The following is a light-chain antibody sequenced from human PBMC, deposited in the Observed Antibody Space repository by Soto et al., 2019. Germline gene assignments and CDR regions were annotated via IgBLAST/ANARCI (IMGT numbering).Light chain of an antibody. J-gene: IGKJ1*01. V-gene: IGKV1-5*01. CDR2: DAS. Sequence: DIQMTQSPSTLSASDVARVTITCRASQSISSWLAWYQQKPGKAPKLLIYDASSLESGVPSRFSGTGSGTEFTFSITSLQPEDFGTYYCQQCYMGWTFGQGTKVDIK. CDR3: QQCYMGWT. CDR1: QSISSW.